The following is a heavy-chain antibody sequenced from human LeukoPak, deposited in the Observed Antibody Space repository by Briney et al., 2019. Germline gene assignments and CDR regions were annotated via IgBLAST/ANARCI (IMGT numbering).Heavy chain of an antibody. CDR3: ARRVVKEGYFDY. J-gene: IGHJ4*02. D-gene: IGHD4-23*01. CDR1: GGTFSSYA. Sequence: ASVKLSCKASGGTFSSYAVSWVRQAPGQGLEWMGGIIPIFGTANYAQKFQGRVTITADESTSTAYMELGSLRSEDTAVYYCARRVVKEGYFDYWGQGTLVTVS. V-gene: IGHV1-69*13. CDR2: IIPIFGTA.